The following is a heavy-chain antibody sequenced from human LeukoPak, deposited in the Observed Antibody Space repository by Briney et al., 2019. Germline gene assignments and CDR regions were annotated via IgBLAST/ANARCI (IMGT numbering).Heavy chain of an antibody. CDR3: ARYGSGSYSFGMDV. CDR2: IYYSGRT. Sequence: PSETLSLTCTVSGGSISSYYWSWIRQLPGKGLECIGYIYYSGRTNYNPSLKSRVTISVDTSKNQFSLKLSSVTAADTAVYYCARYGSGSYSFGMDVWGQGTTVTVSS. CDR1: GGSISSYY. D-gene: IGHD3-10*01. V-gene: IGHV4-59*08. J-gene: IGHJ6*02.